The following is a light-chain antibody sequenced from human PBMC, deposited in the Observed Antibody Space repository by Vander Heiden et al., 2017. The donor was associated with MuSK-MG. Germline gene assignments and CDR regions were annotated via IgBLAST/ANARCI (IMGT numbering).Light chain of an antibody. CDR3: AAWDDSLKGFV. CDR1: SFNIGSNT. CDR2: LDY. J-gene: IGLJ1*01. Sequence: GLPQLPSASRSPGQRVTISCSGSSFNIGSNTVNWFQQLPGTAPKLLIYLDYQRPSGVPDRFSGSRSGTSASLAISGLQSEDEADYYCAAWDDSLKGFVFGTGTMVSVL. V-gene: IGLV1-44*01.